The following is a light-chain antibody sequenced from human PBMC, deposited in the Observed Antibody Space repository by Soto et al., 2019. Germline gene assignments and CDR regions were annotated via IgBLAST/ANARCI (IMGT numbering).Light chain of an antibody. J-gene: IGLJ3*02. CDR2: YDD. Sequence: QPVLTQPPSVSGAPRQRVTISCSGSSSNIGNNAVNWYQQLPGKAPKLLIYYDDLLPSGVSDRFSGSKSGTSASLAISGLQSEDEADYYCAAWDDSLNGGVFGGGTKLTVL. V-gene: IGLV1-36*01. CDR3: AAWDDSLNGGV. CDR1: SSNIGNNA.